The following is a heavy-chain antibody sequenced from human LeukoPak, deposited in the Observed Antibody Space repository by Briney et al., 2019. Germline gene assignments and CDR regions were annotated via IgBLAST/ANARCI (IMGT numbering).Heavy chain of an antibody. CDR3: ARVRVLIRPSVPAAIQDAFDI. Sequence: GGSLRLSCAASGFTVSSNYMSWVRQAPGKGLEWVSVIYSGGSTYYADSVKGRFTISRDNSKNTLYLQMNSLRAEDTAVYYCARVRVLIRPSVPAAIQDAFDIWGQGTMVTVSS. CDR2: IYSGGST. V-gene: IGHV3-53*01. J-gene: IGHJ3*02. CDR1: GFTVSSNY. D-gene: IGHD2-2*02.